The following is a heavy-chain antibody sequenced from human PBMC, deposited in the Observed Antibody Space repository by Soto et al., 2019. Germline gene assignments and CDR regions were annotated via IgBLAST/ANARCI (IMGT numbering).Heavy chain of an antibody. CDR1: GFTFSSYA. CDR2: ISGSGGST. V-gene: IGHV3-23*01. D-gene: IGHD2-15*01. CDR3: AKLLRGYRCSGGSCYSGTFDY. Sequence: GGSLRLSCAASGFTFSSYAMSWVRQAPGKGLEWVSAISGSGGSTYYADSVKGRLTISRDNSKNTLYLQMNSLRAEDTAVYYCAKLLRGYRCSGGSCYSGTFDYWGQGTLVTVSS. J-gene: IGHJ4*02.